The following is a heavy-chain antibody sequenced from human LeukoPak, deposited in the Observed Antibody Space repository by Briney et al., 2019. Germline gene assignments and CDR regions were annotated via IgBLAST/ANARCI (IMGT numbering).Heavy chain of an antibody. J-gene: IGHJ4*02. CDR2: IKSNSDGGTT. D-gene: IGHD3-16*02. CDR1: GFAFTNAY. CDR3: TTDAGYTSKWYNY. V-gene: IGHV3-15*01. Sequence: GGSLRLSCTTSGFAFTNAYMSWVRQAPGKGLEWVGRIKSNSDGGTTDYAVPVKGRFTISRDDSENTLYLQMNSLKTEDTAVNYCTTDAGYTSKWYNYWGQGTLVTVSS.